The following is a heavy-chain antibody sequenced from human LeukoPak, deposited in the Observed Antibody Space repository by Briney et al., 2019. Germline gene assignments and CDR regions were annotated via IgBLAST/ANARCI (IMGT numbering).Heavy chain of an antibody. CDR2: INTDTGNP. Sequence: ASVKVPCKASGYTFTSFAMNWVRQAPGQGLEWMGWINTDTGNPTYAQGFTGRFVFSLDTSVSTAYLQISSLKAEDTAVYYCASPSGSYLRWYFDLWGRGTLVTVSS. J-gene: IGHJ2*01. D-gene: IGHD1-26*01. CDR1: GYTFTSFA. V-gene: IGHV7-4-1*02. CDR3: ASPSGSYLRWYFDL.